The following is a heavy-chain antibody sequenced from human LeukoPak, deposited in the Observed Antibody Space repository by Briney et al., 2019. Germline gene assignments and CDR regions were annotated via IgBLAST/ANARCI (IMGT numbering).Heavy chain of an antibody. V-gene: IGHV1-69*06. CDR1: GGTFSSYA. CDR3: ARDEGAKIAFHI. D-gene: IGHD1-26*01. Sequence: SVKVSCKASGGTFSSYAISWVRQAPGQGLEWMGGIIPIFGTANYAQKFQDRVTITADKSTSTAYMELSSLRFEDTAVYYCARDEGAKIAFHIWGQGTMVTVSS. CDR2: IIPIFGTA. J-gene: IGHJ3*02.